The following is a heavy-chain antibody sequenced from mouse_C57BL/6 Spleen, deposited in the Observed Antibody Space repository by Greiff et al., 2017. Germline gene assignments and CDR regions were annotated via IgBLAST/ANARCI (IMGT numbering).Heavy chain of an antibody. D-gene: IGHD1-1*01. Sequence: QVQLKQSGAELAKPGASVKLSCKASGYTFTSYWMHWVKQRPGQGLEWIGYINPSSGYTEYNQKFKAKATLTADKSSSTAYMQLSSLTYEDSADYYCARWRITTVAGVDYWGKGTTLTVSS. CDR1: GYTFTSYW. CDR3: ARWRITTVAGVDY. J-gene: IGHJ2*01. V-gene: IGHV1-7*01. CDR2: INPSSGYT.